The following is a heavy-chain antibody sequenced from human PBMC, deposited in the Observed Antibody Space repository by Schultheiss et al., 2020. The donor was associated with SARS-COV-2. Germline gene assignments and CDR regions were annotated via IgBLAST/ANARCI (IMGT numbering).Heavy chain of an antibody. CDR2: ISYDGSNK. J-gene: IGHJ6*02. D-gene: IGHD2/OR15-2a*01. Sequence: GGSLRLSCAASGFTFSSYGMHWVRQAPGKGLEWVAVISYDGSNKYYADSVKGRFTISRDNSKNTLYLQMNSLRAEDTAVYYCARGIRYDYGMDVWGQGTTVTVSS. CDR3: ARGIRYDYGMDV. V-gene: IGHV3-30*03. CDR1: GFTFSSYG.